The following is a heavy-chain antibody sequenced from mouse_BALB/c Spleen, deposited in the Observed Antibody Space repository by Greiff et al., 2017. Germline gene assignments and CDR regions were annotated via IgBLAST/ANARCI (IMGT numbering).Heavy chain of an antibody. CDR1: GYSITSDYA. CDR3: ARDSSGYWGY. J-gene: IGHJ3*01. V-gene: IGHV3-2*02. CDR2: ISYSGST. D-gene: IGHD3-2*01. Sequence: EVQLQESGPGLVKPSQSLSLTCTVTGYSITSDYAWNWIRQFPGNKLEWMGYISYSGSTSYNPSLKSRISITRDTSKNQFFLQLNSVTTEDTATYYCARDSSGYWGYWGQGTLVTVSA.